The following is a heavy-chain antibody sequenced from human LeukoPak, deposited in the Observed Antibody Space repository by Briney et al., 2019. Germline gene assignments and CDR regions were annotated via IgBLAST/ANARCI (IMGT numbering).Heavy chain of an antibody. Sequence: ASVKVSCKASGYTLTIYGISWVRQAPGRGLEWVGWISAYNGNTNYAQKLQGRVTMTTATTTSTAYMELRSLRSPDTAVYYCARGLVVPAAPGDAFDTWGQGTMVTVSS. CDR3: ARGLVVPAAPGDAFDT. D-gene: IGHD2-2*01. J-gene: IGHJ3*02. CDR2: ISAYNGNT. CDR1: GYTLTIYG. V-gene: IGHV1-18*01.